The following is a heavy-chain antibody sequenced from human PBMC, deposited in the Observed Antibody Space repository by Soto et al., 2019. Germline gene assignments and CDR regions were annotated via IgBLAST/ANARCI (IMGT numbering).Heavy chain of an antibody. J-gene: IGHJ3*02. CDR3: ASSDYGDYNAFDI. V-gene: IGHV1-69*02. CDR1: GGTFSSYT. D-gene: IGHD4-17*01. CDR2: IIPIFGIA. Sequence: ASVKVSCKASGGTFSSYTISWVRQAPGQGLEWMGRIIPIFGIANYAQKFQGRVTITADKSTSTAYMELRSLRSDDTAVYYCASSDYGDYNAFDIWGQGTMVTVSS.